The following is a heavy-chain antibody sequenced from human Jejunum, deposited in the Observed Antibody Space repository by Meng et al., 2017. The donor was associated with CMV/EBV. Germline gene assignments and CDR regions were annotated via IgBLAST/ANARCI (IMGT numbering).Heavy chain of an antibody. D-gene: IGHD3-3*01. J-gene: IGHJ4*02. CDR1: GGSISYYY. CDR2: IHYSEST. CDR3: VRGVSPTEWPLEK. Sequence: VSGGSISYYYWSWVRQSPGKGLEWLGYIHYSESTKYNPSLESRVTMSLDRSRNQFSLRLSSVTAADTAVYFCVRGVSPTEWPLEKWGQGTLDTVS. V-gene: IGHV4-59*01.